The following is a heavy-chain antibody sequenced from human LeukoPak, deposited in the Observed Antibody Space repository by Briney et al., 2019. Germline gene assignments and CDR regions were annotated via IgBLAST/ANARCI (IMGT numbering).Heavy chain of an antibody. Sequence: SVKVSCKASGGTFISYAISWVRQAPGQGLEWMGGIIPIFGTANYAQKFQGRVTITADESTSTAYMELSSLRSEDTAVYYCARVVAVAGTYFDYWGQGTLVTVSS. CDR2: IIPIFGTA. D-gene: IGHD6-19*01. CDR1: GGTFISYA. V-gene: IGHV1-69*13. CDR3: ARVVAVAGTYFDY. J-gene: IGHJ4*02.